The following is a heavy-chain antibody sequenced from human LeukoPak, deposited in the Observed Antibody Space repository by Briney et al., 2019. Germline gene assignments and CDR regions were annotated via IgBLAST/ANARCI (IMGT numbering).Heavy chain of an antibody. CDR1: GFTFNNYA. CDR2: ISDSGANT. CDR3: AKAFSSGRGC. J-gene: IGHJ1*01. D-gene: IGHD1-26*01. V-gene: IGHV3-23*01. Sequence: GGSLRLSCAASGFTFNNYAMHWVRQAPGKGLEWVSSISDSGANTDYTDSVKGRFTISRDNSENTLFLQMNDLRADDTAVYYCAKAFSSGRGCWGQGTLVTVSS.